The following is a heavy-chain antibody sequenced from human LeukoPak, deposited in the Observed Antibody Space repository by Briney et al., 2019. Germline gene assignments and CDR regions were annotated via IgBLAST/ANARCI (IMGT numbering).Heavy chain of an antibody. J-gene: IGHJ5*02. Sequence: GGSLRLSCAASGFTFSSYDMTWVRQAPGKGLEWVSSISSTSSYIYYADSVKGRFTISRDNAKNSLYLQMNSLRAEDTAVYYCVRGKTTVTTWFDPWGQGTLVTVSS. CDR2: ISSTSSYI. V-gene: IGHV3-21*01. CDR1: GFTFSSYD. CDR3: VRGKTTVTTWFDP. D-gene: IGHD4-17*01.